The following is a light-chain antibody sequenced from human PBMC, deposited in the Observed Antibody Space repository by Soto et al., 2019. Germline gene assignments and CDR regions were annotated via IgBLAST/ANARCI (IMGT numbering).Light chain of an antibody. CDR1: ESVVYDAMNKNQ. V-gene: IGKV4-1*01. CDR2: WAS. Sequence: EMIQIPESLSVSLCEKAPSTCKSSESVVYDAMNKNQLAWYQQKPGQPPKLLIYWASARQSGVSDRFSGSGSATEFTLTIRSLQAEDVAVYYCQQFFGLLFTFGHGTKVDI. CDR3: QQFFGLLFT. J-gene: IGKJ3*01.